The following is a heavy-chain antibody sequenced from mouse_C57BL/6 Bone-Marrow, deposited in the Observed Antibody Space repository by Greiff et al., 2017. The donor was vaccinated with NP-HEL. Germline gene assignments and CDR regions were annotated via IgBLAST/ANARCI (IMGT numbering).Heavy chain of an antibody. D-gene: IGHD2-4*01. V-gene: IGHV3-6*01. CDR3: ARPYDYDGEWFAY. CDR1: GYSITSGYY. J-gene: IGHJ3*01. CDR2: ISYDGSN. Sequence: DVQLQESGPGLVKPSQSLSLTCSVTGYSITSGYYWNWIRQFPGNKLEWMGYISYDGSNNYNPSLKNRISITRDTSKNQFFLKLNSVTTEDTATYYCARPYDYDGEWFAYWGQGTLVTVSA.